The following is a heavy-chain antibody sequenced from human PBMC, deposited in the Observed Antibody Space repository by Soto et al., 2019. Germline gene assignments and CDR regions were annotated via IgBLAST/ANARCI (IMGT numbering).Heavy chain of an antibody. J-gene: IGHJ4*02. CDR2: ISGSGGST. CDR1: GFTFSSYA. Sequence: EVQLLESGGGLVQPGGSLRLSCAASGFTFSSYAMSWVRQAPGKGLEWVSAISGSGGSTYYADSVKGRFTISRDNSKNTLYLQMNSLRAEDTAVYYCATRDIVATIEDYWGQGTLVTVSS. D-gene: IGHD5-12*01. CDR3: ATRDIVATIEDY. V-gene: IGHV3-23*01.